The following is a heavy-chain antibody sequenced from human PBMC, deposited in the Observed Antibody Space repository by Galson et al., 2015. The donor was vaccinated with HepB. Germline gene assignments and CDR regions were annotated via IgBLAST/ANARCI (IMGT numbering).Heavy chain of an antibody. V-gene: IGHV3-23*01. CDR3: AKEGFGDWANFDY. CDR2: ITSSGGST. Sequence: SLRLSCAASGFTFSSYAMSWVRQAPGKGLEWVSSITSSGGSTFYAESMKGRFTVSRDNSKNTLYLQINSLRAEDTAVYYCAKEGFGDWANFDYWGQGTLVTVSS. CDR1: GFTFSSYA. J-gene: IGHJ4*02. D-gene: IGHD3-10*01.